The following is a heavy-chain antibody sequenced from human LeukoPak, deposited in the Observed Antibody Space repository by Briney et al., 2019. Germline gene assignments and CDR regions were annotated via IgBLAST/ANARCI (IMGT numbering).Heavy chain of an antibody. D-gene: IGHD3-22*01. Sequence: SVRVSCKASGGTFSSYAISWVRQAPGQGREWMGGIIPIFGTANYAQKFQGRVTITADESTSTAYMELSSLRSEDTAVYYCASLGDYYDSSGYYLDWGQGTLVTVSS. J-gene: IGHJ4*02. CDR1: GGTFSSYA. CDR2: IIPIFGTA. V-gene: IGHV1-69*13. CDR3: ASLGDYYDSSGYYLD.